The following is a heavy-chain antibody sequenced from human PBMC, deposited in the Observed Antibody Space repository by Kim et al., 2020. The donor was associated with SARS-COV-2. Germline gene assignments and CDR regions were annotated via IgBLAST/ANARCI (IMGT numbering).Heavy chain of an antibody. D-gene: IGHD3-10*01. CDR3: ATPSIITILGKSAFDI. Sequence: ASVKVSCKVSGYTLTELSMHWVRQAPGKGLEWMGGFDPEDGETIYAQKFQGRVTMTEDTSTDTAYMELSSLRSEDTAVYYCATPSIITILGKSAFDIWGQGTMVTVSS. V-gene: IGHV1-24*01. CDR2: FDPEDGET. CDR1: GYTLTELS. J-gene: IGHJ3*02.